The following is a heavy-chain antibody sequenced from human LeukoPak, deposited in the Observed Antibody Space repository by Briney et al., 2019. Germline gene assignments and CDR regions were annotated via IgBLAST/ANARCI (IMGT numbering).Heavy chain of an antibody. CDR3: ARDGRGTSSSWSFDY. V-gene: IGHV4-59*01. J-gene: IGHJ4*02. CDR2: IYYGGST. D-gene: IGHD6-13*01. Sequence: SETLSLTCTVSGGSISGYYWSWIRKPPRKGLEWIGNIYYGGSTNYNPSLKSRVTISVDTSKKQFSLKLSSVTAADTAVYFCARDGRGTSSSWSFDYWGQGTPITVSS. CDR1: GGSISGYY.